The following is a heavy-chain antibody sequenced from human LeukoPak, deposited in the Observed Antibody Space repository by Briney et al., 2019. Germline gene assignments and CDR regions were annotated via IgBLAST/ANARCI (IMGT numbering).Heavy chain of an antibody. CDR2: MNPNSGNT. J-gene: IGHJ6*03. CDR3: ARGPVYCSSTSCDYYYYMDV. Sequence: ASVKVSCKASGYTFTSYDINWVRQATGQGLEWVGWMNPNSGNTGYAQKFQGRVTMTRNTSISTAYMELSSLRSEDTAVYYCARGPVYCSSTSCDYYYYMDVWGKGTTVTVSS. V-gene: IGHV1-8*01. CDR1: GYTFTSYD. D-gene: IGHD2-2*01.